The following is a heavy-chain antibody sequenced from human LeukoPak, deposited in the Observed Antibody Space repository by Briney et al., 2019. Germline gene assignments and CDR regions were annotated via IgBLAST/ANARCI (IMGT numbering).Heavy chain of an antibody. Sequence: SVKVSCKASGGTFSSYAISWVRQAPGQGLEWMGGIIPIFGIANYAQKFQGRVTITTDESTSTAYMELSSLRSEDTAVYYCASHSYGLYYYYYYMDVWGKGTTVTVSS. CDR2: IIPIFGIA. CDR1: GGTFSSYA. J-gene: IGHJ6*03. D-gene: IGHD5-18*01. CDR3: ASHSYGLYYYYYYMDV. V-gene: IGHV1-69*05.